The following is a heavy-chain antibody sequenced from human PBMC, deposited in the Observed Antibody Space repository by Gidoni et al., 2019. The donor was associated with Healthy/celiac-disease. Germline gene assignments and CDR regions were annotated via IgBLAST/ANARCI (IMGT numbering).Heavy chain of an antibody. D-gene: IGHD3-10*01. CDR1: GGSISSYY. CDR2: IYYSGST. J-gene: IGHJ5*02. Sequence: QVQLQESGPGLVKPSETLSLTCTVSGGSISSYYWSWIRQPPGKGLEWIGYIYYSGSTNYNPSLKSRVTISVDTAKNQFSLKLSSVTAADTAVYYCARGHFGESYRWLDPWGQGTLVTVSS. CDR3: ARGHFGESYRWLDP. V-gene: IGHV4-59*01.